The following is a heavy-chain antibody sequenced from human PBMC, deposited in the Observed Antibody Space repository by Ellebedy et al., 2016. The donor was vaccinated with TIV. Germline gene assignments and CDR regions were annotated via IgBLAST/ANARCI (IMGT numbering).Heavy chain of an antibody. CDR1: GFAFHSYS. D-gene: IGHD6-13*01. V-gene: IGHV3-9*01. CDR2: ISWNSGAM. Sequence: PGGSLRLSCVASGFAFHSYSMHWVRQAPGKGREWVSGISWNSGAMGYADSVQGRFTISRDNARNSLYLQMSSLRAEDTAFYYCAKGYSSSWYAEEFDFWGQGTLVTVSS. J-gene: IGHJ4*02. CDR3: AKGYSSSWYAEEFDF.